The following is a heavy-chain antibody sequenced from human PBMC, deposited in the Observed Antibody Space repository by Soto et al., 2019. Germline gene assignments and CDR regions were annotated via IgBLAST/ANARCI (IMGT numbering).Heavy chain of an antibody. V-gene: IGHV1-69*06. CDR2: IIPIFGTA. CDR1: GGTFSSYA. D-gene: IGHD3-3*01. Sequence: SVKLSCKASGGTFSSYAISWVRQATGQGLEWMGGIIPIFGTANYAQKFQGRVTITADKSTSTAYMELSSLRSEDTAVYYCAREGDTIFGVIRTNWFDPWGQGTLVTVSS. CDR3: AREGDTIFGVIRTNWFDP. J-gene: IGHJ5*02.